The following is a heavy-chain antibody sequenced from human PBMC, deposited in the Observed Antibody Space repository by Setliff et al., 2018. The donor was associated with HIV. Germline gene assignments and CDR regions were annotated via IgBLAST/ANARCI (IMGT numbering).Heavy chain of an antibody. Sequence: ASVKVSCKASGYTFINFGITWVRQAPGQGLEWVGYISGYNGNTKYAQNVQGRVTMTTDTSTSTAYMELRSLRSDDTAVYYCVRGHCNSDKCWYTWFDPWGQGTLVTVSS. CDR2: ISGYNGNT. V-gene: IGHV1-18*04. CDR3: VRGHCNSDKCWYTWFDP. CDR1: GYTFINFG. D-gene: IGHD2-2*01. J-gene: IGHJ5*02.